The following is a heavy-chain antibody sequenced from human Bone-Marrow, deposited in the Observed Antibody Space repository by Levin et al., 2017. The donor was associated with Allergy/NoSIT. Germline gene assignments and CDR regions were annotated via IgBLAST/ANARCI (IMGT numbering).Heavy chain of an antibody. V-gene: IGHV1-2*02. CDR2: INPISGGT. Sequence: GASVKVSCKASGYTFTGYYMHWVRQAPGQGLEWVGCINPISGGTNYAQNFQGRVTMTRDTSISTAYMELSSLRSDDTAVYYCATLTRTMPFDYWGQGTLVTVSS. J-gene: IGHJ4*02. CDR1: GYTFTGYY. CDR3: ATLTRTMPFDY. D-gene: IGHD1-1*01.